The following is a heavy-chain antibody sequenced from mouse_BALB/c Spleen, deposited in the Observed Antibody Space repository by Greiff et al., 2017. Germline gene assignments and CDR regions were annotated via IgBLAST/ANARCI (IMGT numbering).Heavy chain of an antibody. CDR2: IYPGDGDT. CDR3: ASTTVPRSFYYAMDY. V-gene: IGHV1-82*01. Sequence: VQLQQSGPELVKPGASVKISCKASGYAFSSSWMNWVKQRPGQGLEWIGRIYPGDGDTNYNGKFKGKATLTADKSSSTAYMQLSSLTSVDSAVYFCASTTVPRSFYYAMDYGGQGTSVTVSS. J-gene: IGHJ4*01. CDR1: GYAFSSSW. D-gene: IGHD1-1*01.